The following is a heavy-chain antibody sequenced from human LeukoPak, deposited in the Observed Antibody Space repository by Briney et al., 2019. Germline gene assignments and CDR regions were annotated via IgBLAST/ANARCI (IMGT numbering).Heavy chain of an antibody. CDR1: GGSFSGYY. Sequence: PSETLSLTCAVYGGSFSGYYCSWIRQPPGKGLEWIGEINHSGSTNYNPSLKSRVTISVDTSKNQFSLKLSSVTAADTAVYYCARPRGYSYGGFDPWGQGTLVTVSS. D-gene: IGHD5-18*01. CDR3: ARPRGYSYGGFDP. J-gene: IGHJ5*02. CDR2: INHSGST. V-gene: IGHV4-34*01.